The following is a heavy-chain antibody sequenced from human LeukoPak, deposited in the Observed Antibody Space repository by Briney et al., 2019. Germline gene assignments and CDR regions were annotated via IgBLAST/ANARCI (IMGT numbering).Heavy chain of an antibody. J-gene: IGHJ3*02. D-gene: IGHD3-10*01. Sequence: GGSLRLSCAASGFTFSSYVMNWVRQAPGKGLEWVSAISGSGGSTYYADSVKGRFTISRDNSKNTLYLQMNSLRAEDTAVYYCAKDLPWFGELLPLDAFDIWGQGTMVTVSS. CDR1: GFTFSSYV. CDR3: AKDLPWFGELLPLDAFDI. V-gene: IGHV3-23*01. CDR2: ISGSGGST.